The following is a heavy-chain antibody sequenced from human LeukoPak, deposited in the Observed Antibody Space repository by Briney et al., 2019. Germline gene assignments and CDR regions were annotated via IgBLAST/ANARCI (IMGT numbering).Heavy chain of an antibody. V-gene: IGHV3-64D*09. CDR2: ISDSGGST. J-gene: IGHJ6*02. CDR1: GFPFSSYA. D-gene: IGHD2-15*01. CDR3: VRGYSFGPYGMDV. Sequence: GGSLRLSCSASGFPFSSYAMHWVRQAPGKGLEYVSAISDSGGSTYYADSVKGRFTISGDNSKNTLYLQMSSLRAEDTAVYFCVRGYSFGPYGMDVWGHGTTVTVSS.